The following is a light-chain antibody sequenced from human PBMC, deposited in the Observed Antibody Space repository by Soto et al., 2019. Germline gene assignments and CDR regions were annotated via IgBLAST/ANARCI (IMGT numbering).Light chain of an antibody. V-gene: IGKV3-20*01. Sequence: DNVMTQSPDTLSVSPGDRATLSCRASRIIGHNYLAWYQQKRGQPPGLLIYATSTRATGIPDRFSGSGSVTNFTLTISRLEPEDFAVYYCQQFGISPWTFGQGTKVEIK. CDR1: RIIGHNY. CDR2: ATS. CDR3: QQFGISPWT. J-gene: IGKJ1*01.